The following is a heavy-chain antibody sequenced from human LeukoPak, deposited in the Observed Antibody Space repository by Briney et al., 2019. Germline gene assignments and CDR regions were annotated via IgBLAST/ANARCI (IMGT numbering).Heavy chain of an antibody. D-gene: IGHD1-26*01. J-gene: IGHJ4*02. Sequence: SETLSLTCTVSGGSISSYYWSWIRQPPGKGLEWIGSIYYSGSTYYNPSLKSRVAISVDTSKNQFSLKLSSVTAADTAVYYCARREVGANFDYWGQGTLVTVSS. CDR2: IYYSGST. CDR1: GGSISSYY. V-gene: IGHV4-39*01. CDR3: ARREVGANFDY.